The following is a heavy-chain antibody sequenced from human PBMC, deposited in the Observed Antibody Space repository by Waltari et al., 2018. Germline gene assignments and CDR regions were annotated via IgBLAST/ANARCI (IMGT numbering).Heavy chain of an antibody. J-gene: IGHJ6*02. CDR3: ARDRSSSWVGYYYGMDV. D-gene: IGHD6-13*01. Sequence: QVQLQESGPGLVKPSQTLSITCTVSGGSISSGSYYWSWIRPPAGKGLEWIGRIYTSGSTNFNPSLKSRVTISVDTSNNQFSLKLSSVTAADTAVYYCARDRSSSWVGYYYGMDVWGQGTTVTVSS. CDR2: IYTSGST. CDR1: GGSISSGSYY. V-gene: IGHV4-61*02.